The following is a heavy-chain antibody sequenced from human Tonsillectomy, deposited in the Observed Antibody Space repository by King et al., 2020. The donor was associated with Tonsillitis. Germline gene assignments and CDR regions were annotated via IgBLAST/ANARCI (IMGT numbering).Heavy chain of an antibody. CDR2: ISASGDRT. Sequence: VQLVESGGGLVQPGGSLRLSCAASGFTFSTYAMSWVRQAPGKGLEWVSSISASGDRTYYADSVKGRFTISRDNSKNTLFLQVNSLRAEDTAVYYCAKITDFDFRLDPWGQGTLVTVSS. J-gene: IGHJ5*02. V-gene: IGHV3-23*04. CDR3: AKITDFDFRLDP. CDR1: GFTFSTYA. D-gene: IGHD3/OR15-3a*01.